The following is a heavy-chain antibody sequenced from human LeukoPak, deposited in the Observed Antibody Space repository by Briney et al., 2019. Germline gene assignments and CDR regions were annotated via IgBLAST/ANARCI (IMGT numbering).Heavy chain of an antibody. Sequence: GGSLRLSCAASGFTFCSYWMSWVRQAPGKGLEWVANIKHDGREKYYVDSVKGRFTVSRDNDKNSLYLQMNSQRAEDTAVYYRARDPIYYSSGYYRDHEPRHAFDIWGQGTMVRVSS. D-gene: IGHD3-22*01. V-gene: IGHV3-7*01. CDR2: IKHDGREK. J-gene: IGHJ3*02. CDR3: ARDPIYYSSGYYRDHEPRHAFDI. CDR1: GFTFCSYW.